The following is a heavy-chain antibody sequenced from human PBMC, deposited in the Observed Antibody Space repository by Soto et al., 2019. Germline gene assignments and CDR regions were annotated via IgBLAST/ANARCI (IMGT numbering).Heavy chain of an antibody. CDR2: ICPGDSDT. V-gene: IGHV5-51*01. Sequence: PGESLKISCKGSGFSFSSYWIGWVRQMPGKGLEWMGIICPGDSDTRYRPSFQGQVTISVDKSVSTAYLQWSSLKASDTAMYYCARRGAYHYDSSGYSAGFWGQGTLVTVSS. D-gene: IGHD3-22*01. J-gene: IGHJ4*02. CDR3: ARRGAYHYDSSGYSAGF. CDR1: GFSFSSYW.